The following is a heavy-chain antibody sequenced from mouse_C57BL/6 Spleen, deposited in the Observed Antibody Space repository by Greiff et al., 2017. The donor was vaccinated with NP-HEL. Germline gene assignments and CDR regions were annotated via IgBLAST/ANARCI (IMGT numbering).Heavy chain of an antibody. CDR2: IYPGDGDT. CDR3: AGGGGDFDY. CDR1: GYAFSSSW. Sequence: QVQLQQSGPELVKPGASVKISCKASGYAFSSSWMNWVKQRPGKGLEWIGRIYPGDGDTNYNGKFKGKATLTADKSSSTAYMQLSSLTSEDSAVYFGAGGGGDFDYWGQGTTLTVSS. V-gene: IGHV1-82*01. J-gene: IGHJ2*01.